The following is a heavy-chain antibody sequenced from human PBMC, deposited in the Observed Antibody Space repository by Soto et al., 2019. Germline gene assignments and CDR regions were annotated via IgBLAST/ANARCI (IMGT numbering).Heavy chain of an antibody. V-gene: IGHV4-59*01. CDR1: GGSISSYY. J-gene: IGHJ4*02. Sequence: SETLSLTCTVSGGSISSYYWSWIRQPPGKGPEWIGYIYYSGSTNYNPSLKSRVTISVDTSKNQFSLKLSSVTAADTAVYYCARERVRQRLAFYFDYWGQGTLVTVSS. CDR2: IYYSGST. CDR3: ARERVRQRLAFYFDY. D-gene: IGHD6-25*01.